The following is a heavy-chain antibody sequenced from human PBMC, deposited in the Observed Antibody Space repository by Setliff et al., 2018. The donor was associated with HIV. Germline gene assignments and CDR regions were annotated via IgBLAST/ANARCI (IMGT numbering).Heavy chain of an antibody. J-gene: IGHJ6*02. D-gene: IGHD3-3*02. CDR3: TRKLAPGHGMDV. CDR2: IDLYGSEK. CDR1: GFTFNNYW. V-gene: IGHV3-7*01. Sequence: PGGSLRLSCESSGFTFNNYWMSWVRQAPGKGLEWVANIDLYGSEKNYVDSVKGRFTISRDNAKNSLYLQMDSLRVEDTTVYYCTRKLAPGHGMDVWGQGTTVTVSS.